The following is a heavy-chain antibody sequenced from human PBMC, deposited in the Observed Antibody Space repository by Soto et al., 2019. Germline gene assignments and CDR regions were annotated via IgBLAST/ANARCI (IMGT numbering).Heavy chain of an antibody. V-gene: IGHV3-30-3*01. CDR1: GFTFSSYA. CDR3: ARDEGLGELSLDY. D-gene: IGHD3-16*02. J-gene: IGHJ4*02. CDR2: ISYDGSNK. Sequence: QVQLVESGGGVVQPGRSLRLSCAASGFTFSSYAMHWVRQAPGKGLEWVAVISYDGSNKYYADSVKGRFTISRDNSKNTLYLRMNSLRAEDTAVYYCARDEGLGELSLDYWGQGTLVTVSS.